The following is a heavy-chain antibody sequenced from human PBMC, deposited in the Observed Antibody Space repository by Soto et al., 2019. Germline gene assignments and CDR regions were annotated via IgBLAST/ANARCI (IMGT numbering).Heavy chain of an antibody. J-gene: IGHJ6*02. D-gene: IGHD5-12*01. CDR1: GFTFSSDA. Sequence: GGSLRLSCAASGFTFSSDAMSWVRQAPGKGLEWVSAISGSGGSTYYADSVKGRFTISRDNSKNTLYLQMNSLRAEDTAVYYCAKDRDGYNPPTDNYYYSYGMDVWGQGTTVTGSS. CDR2: ISGSGGST. CDR3: AKDRDGYNPPTDNYYYSYGMDV. V-gene: IGHV3-23*01.